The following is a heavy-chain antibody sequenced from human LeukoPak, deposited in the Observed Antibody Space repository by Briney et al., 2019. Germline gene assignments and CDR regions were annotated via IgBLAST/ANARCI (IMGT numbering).Heavy chain of an antibody. CDR2: TWYDGSNK. CDR1: GFTFSSYA. CDR3: ARDRGTVAAWYYFDY. D-gene: IGHD6-13*01. Sequence: HAGGSLRLSCAASGFTFSSYAMHWVRQAPGRGLEWVATTWYDGSNKNYADSVKGRLTISRDNSKNTLYLQMNSLRAEDTAVYYCARDRGTVAAWYYFDYWGQGTLVTVSS. J-gene: IGHJ4*02. V-gene: IGHV3-33*01.